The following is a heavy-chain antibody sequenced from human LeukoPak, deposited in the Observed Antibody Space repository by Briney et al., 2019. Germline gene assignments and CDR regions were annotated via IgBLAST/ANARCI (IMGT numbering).Heavy chain of an antibody. D-gene: IGHD1-7*01. V-gene: IGHV3-74*01. CDR2: INSDGSST. CDR1: EFTFSSYW. Sequence: PGGSLRLSCTASEFTFSSYWMHWVRQPPGKGLVWVSRINSDGSSTSYADAVKGRFTISRDNAKNTLYLRMNILRAEDTAVYYCARGGLTGTTIPYFDYWGQGTLVTVSS. CDR3: ARGGLTGTTIPYFDY. J-gene: IGHJ4*02.